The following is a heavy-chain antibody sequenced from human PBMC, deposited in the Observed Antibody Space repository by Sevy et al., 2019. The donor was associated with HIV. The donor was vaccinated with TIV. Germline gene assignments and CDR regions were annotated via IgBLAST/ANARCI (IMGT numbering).Heavy chain of an antibody. CDR3: ARGRRNWGLGGLDV. D-gene: IGHD3-16*01. Sequence: GESLKISCAASGFTFSDSWMTWVRQAPGKGLEWVANIKEDGNEQYYVDSVKGRFTLSRDNAKMSLYLEISSLRVEDMAIYYCARGRRNWGLGGLDVWGQGTTDTVSS. CDR1: GFTFSDSW. J-gene: IGHJ6*02. CDR2: IKEDGNEQ. V-gene: IGHV3-7*01.